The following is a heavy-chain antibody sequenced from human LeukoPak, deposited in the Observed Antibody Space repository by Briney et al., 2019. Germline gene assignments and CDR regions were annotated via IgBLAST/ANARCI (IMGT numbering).Heavy chain of an antibody. D-gene: IGHD3-16*01. CDR3: VRAQGLGESENH. V-gene: IGHV3-7*01. J-gene: IGHJ4*02. CDR1: GFTFSTYW. Sequence: GGSLRLSCAASGFTFSTYWMSWVRQAPGKGLEWVANIKQDGSEKYYVVSVEGRFTISRDSAKNSLLLQMNSLRAEDTAVYYCVRAQGLGESENHWGQGTLVTVSS. CDR2: IKQDGSEK.